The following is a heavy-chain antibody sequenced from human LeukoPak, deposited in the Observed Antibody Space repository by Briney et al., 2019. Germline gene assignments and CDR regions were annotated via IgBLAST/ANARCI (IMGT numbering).Heavy chain of an antibody. D-gene: IGHD3-10*01. Sequence: GGYLRLSCAASGFTFSSYWMSWVRQAPGKGLEWVANIKQDGSEKYYVDSVKGRFTISRDNAKNSLYLQMNSLRAEDTAVYYCARDAGGNGDYYLDYWGQGTLVTVSS. J-gene: IGHJ4*02. CDR3: ARDAGGNGDYYLDY. V-gene: IGHV3-7*03. CDR2: IKQDGSEK. CDR1: GFTFSSYW.